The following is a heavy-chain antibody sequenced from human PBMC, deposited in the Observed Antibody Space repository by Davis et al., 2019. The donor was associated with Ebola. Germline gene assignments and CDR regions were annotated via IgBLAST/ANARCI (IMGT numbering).Heavy chain of an antibody. CDR3: ARLEMATAIDY. CDR2: IYYSGST. J-gene: IGHJ4*02. Sequence: MPSETLSLTCTVSGGSISPYYWSWIRQTPGKGLEWIGYIYYSGSTYYNPSLKSRVTISVDTSKNQFSLKLSSVTAADTAVYYCARLEMATAIDYWGQGTLVTVSS. V-gene: IGHV4-59*04. CDR1: GGSISPYY. D-gene: IGHD5-24*01.